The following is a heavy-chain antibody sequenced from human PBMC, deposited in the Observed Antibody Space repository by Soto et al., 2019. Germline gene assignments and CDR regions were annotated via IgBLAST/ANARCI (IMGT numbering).Heavy chain of an antibody. Sequence: GASVKVSCKASGYTFTSYDINWVRQATGQGLEWMGWMNPNSGNTGYAQKFQGRVTMTRNTSISTAYMELSSLRSEDTAVYYCAGVKSSSSWYIRLAAFDIWGQGTMVTVSS. V-gene: IGHV1-8*01. CDR3: AGVKSSSSWYIRLAAFDI. D-gene: IGHD6-13*01. CDR2: MNPNSGNT. CDR1: GYTFTSYD. J-gene: IGHJ3*02.